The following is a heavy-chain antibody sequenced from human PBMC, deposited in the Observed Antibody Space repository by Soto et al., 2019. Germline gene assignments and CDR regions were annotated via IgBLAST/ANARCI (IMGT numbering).Heavy chain of an antibody. J-gene: IGHJ6*02. Sequence: SVKVSWKASRVAFSKFIVTWVRQAPGLGLEWVGGIIPIFGTANYAQKFQGRVTITADESTSTSYMEVNNLRSEDTAVYYCAKVRYSSPMGYYYGMDVWGQGTTVTVSS. V-gene: IGHV1-69*13. D-gene: IGHD6-19*01. CDR2: IIPIFGTA. CDR3: AKVRYSSPMGYYYGMDV. CDR1: RVAFSKFI.